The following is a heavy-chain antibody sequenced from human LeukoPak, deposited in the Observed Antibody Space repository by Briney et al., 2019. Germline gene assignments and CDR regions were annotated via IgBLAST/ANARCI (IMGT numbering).Heavy chain of an antibody. J-gene: IGHJ4*02. CDR2: INPNSGGT. Sequence: GASVKVSCKASGYTFTGYYMHWVRQAPGQGLEWMGWINPNSGGTNYAQKFQGRVTMTRDTSISTAYMELSRLRSDDTAVYYCARDHHILTGYNIGDYWGQGTLVTVSS. V-gene: IGHV1-2*02. CDR3: ARDHHILTGYNIGDY. D-gene: IGHD3-9*01. CDR1: GYTFTGYY.